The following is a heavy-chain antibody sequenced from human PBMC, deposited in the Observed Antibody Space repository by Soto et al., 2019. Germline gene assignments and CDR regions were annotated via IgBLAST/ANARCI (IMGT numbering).Heavy chain of an antibody. CDR2: ISYDGSNK. CDR3: ARDVYDSSGYYFDY. CDR1: GFTFSSYA. D-gene: IGHD3-22*01. V-gene: IGHV3-30-3*01. J-gene: IGHJ4*02. Sequence: HPGGSLRLSCAASGFTFSSYAMHWVRQAPGKGLEWVAVISYDGSNKYYADSVKGRFTISRDNSKNTLYLQMNSLRAEDTAVYYCARDVYDSSGYYFDYWGQGTLVTVSS.